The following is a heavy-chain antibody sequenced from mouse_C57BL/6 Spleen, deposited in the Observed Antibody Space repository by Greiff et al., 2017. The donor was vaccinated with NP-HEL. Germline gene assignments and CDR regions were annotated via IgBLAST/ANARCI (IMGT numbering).Heavy chain of an antibody. CDR2: ISYDGSN. CDR1: GYSITSGYY. J-gene: IGHJ2*01. Sequence: EVQLVESGPGLVKPSQSLSLTCSVTGYSITSGYYWNWIRQFPGNKLEWMGYISYDGSNNYNPSLKNRISITRDTSKKQFFLKLNSVTTEDTATYYSARGRLEDYFDYWGQGTTLTVSS. V-gene: IGHV3-6*01. CDR3: ARGRLEDYFDY. D-gene: IGHD3-2*02.